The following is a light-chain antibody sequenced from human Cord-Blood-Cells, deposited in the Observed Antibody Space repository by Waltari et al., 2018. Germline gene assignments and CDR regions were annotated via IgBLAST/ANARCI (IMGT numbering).Light chain of an antibody. CDR2: AVS. J-gene: IGLJ3*02. CDR1: SSDVGGYNY. V-gene: IGLV2-11*01. Sequence: QSALTQPRSVSGSPGQPVTISCTGTSSDVGGYNYVSWYQQHPGKAPKLMIYAVSKRPAGVPDRFSGSKSGNTASLTISGLQAEDEADYYCCSYAGSYTWVFGGGTKLTVL. CDR3: CSYAGSYTWV.